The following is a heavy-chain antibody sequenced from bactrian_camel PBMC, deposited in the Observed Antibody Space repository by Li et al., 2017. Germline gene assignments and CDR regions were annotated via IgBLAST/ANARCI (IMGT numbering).Heavy chain of an antibody. CDR1: GYTASSAC. D-gene: IGHD3*01. Sequence: HVQLVESGGGLVQAGGSLRLSCVASGYTASSACVVWFRHITGREREAVARIDSSGGTTYVDAVKGRFTISRDNAKNTLYLEMNSLKSEDTALYYCATTWWATIQALGVMTSDFGYWGQGTQVTVS. CDR2: IDSSGGT. J-gene: IGHJ6*01. V-gene: IGHV3S9*01. CDR3: ATTWWATIQALGVMTSDFGY.